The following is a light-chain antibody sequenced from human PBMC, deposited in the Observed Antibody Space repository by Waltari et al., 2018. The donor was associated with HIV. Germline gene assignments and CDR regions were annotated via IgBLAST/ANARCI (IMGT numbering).Light chain of an antibody. Sequence: EIVMTQSPATLSVSPGERVTLSCRANQNVITNLAWYQQKFGQAPRLLIYGASTRATGIPARFSGGGSGTEFTLTISSLQSEDFAIYYCQQYNNWPRTFGQGTKVEVK. CDR3: QQYNNWPRT. J-gene: IGKJ1*01. V-gene: IGKV3-15*01. CDR2: GAS. CDR1: QNVITN.